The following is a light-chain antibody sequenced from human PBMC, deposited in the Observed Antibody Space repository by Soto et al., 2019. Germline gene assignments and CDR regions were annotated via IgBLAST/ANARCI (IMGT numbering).Light chain of an antibody. J-gene: IGLJ3*02. V-gene: IGLV2-11*01. CDR3: CSYGGSYTWV. CDR1: SVDVGGYNF. Sequence: QSVLTQPRSVSGSPGQSVTISCTGTSVDVGGYNFVSWYQQHPGKAPTLMIFDVSQRPSGVPDRFSGSKSGNTASLTISGLQADDEAGYYCCSYGGSYTWVFGGGTKLTVL. CDR2: DVS.